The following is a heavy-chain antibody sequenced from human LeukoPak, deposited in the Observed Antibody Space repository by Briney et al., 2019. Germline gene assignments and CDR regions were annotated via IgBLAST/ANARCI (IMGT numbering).Heavy chain of an antibody. CDR3: ANGYCSGGSCPDYYYMDV. D-gene: IGHD2-15*01. Sequence: GGSLRLSCAASGFTFSNYGMHWVRQAPGKGLEWVAVISYDGSNKYYADSEKGRFTISRDNSKNTLYLQMNSLRAEDTAVYYCANGYCSGGSCPDYYYMDVWGKGTTVTVSS. CDR1: GFTFSNYG. V-gene: IGHV3-30*18. J-gene: IGHJ6*03. CDR2: ISYDGSNK.